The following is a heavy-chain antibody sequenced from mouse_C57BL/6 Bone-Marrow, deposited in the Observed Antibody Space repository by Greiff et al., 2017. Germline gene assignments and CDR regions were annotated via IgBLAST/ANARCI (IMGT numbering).Heavy chain of an antibody. CDR3: ARVNYYGSSWDYFDY. J-gene: IGHJ2*01. V-gene: IGHV1-47*01. CDR2: FHPYNDDT. Sequence: QVTLKESGAELVKPGASVKMSCKASGYTFTTYPIEWMKQNHGKSLEWIGNFHPYNDDTKYNEKFKGKATLTVEKSSSTVYLELSRVTSDDSAVYYCARVNYYGSSWDYFDYWGQGTTLTVSS. D-gene: IGHD1-1*01. CDR1: GYTFTTYP.